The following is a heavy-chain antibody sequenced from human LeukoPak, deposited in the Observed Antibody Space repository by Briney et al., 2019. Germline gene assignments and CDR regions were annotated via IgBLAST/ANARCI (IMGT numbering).Heavy chain of an antibody. Sequence: SGGSLRLSCSASGFTFSSYAMHWVRQAPGKGLEYVSAISSNGGSTYYADSVKGRFTISRDNSKNTLYLQMSSLRAVDTAVYYCVKGDYDILTGYYGLDYWGQGTLVTVSS. D-gene: IGHD3-9*01. CDR3: VKGDYDILTGYYGLDY. V-gene: IGHV3-64D*06. CDR1: GFTFSSYA. J-gene: IGHJ4*02. CDR2: ISSNGGST.